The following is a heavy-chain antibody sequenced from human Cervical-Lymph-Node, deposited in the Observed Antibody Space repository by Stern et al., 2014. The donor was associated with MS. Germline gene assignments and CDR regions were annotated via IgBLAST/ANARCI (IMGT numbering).Heavy chain of an antibody. J-gene: IGHJ4*02. CDR2: IKHDGSEK. V-gene: IGHV3-7*01. CDR1: GFTFSSYW. D-gene: IGHD1-26*01. CDR3: AREGGLRYSGSYYFIFDY. Sequence: EVQLEESGGGLVQPGGSLRLSCAASGFTFSSYWMSWVRQAPGKGLEWVANIKHDGSEKYYVDSVKGRFTISRDNAKNSLYLQMNSLRAEDTAVYYCAREGGLRYSGSYYFIFDYWGQGTLVTVSS.